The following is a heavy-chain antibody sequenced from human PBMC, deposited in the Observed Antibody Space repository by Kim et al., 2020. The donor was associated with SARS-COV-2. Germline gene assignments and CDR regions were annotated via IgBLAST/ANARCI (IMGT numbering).Heavy chain of an antibody. CDR3: ARSDIVATIEYFDY. D-gene: IGHD5-12*01. Sequence: SETLSLTCTVSGGSISTYYWSWIRQPPGKGLEWIGYIYYSGTTNYNPSLQSRVTISVDTSENQFSMKLRSVTAADTAVYYCARSDIVATIEYFDYWGQGT. V-gene: IGHV4-59*01. CDR1: GGSISTYY. CDR2: IYYSGTT. J-gene: IGHJ4*02.